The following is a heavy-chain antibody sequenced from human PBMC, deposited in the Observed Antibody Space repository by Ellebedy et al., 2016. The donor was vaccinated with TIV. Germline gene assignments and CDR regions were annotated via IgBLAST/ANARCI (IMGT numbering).Heavy chain of an antibody. V-gene: IGHV3-21*01. CDR3: ARGYTSRGMDV. D-gene: IGHD6-19*01. J-gene: IGHJ6*02. CDR1: GFIFSSYS. Sequence: GESLKISCAASGFIFSSYSMNWVRQAPGKGLEWVSSITRSGSYIYYADSVKGRFTISRDNAKNSLYLQLNSLRAEETAVYYCARGYTSRGMDVWGQGTPVTVSS. CDR2: ITRSGSYI.